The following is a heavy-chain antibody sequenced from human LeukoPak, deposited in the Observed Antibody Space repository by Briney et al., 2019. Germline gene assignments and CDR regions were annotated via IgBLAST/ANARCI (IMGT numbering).Heavy chain of an antibody. CDR1: GGSFSGYY. V-gene: IGHV4-34*01. J-gene: IGHJ5*02. CDR3: AYIAAAGRGFDP. Sequence: SETLSLTCAVYGGSFSGYYWSWIRQPPGKGLEWIGEINHSGSTNYNPSLKSRVTISVDTSKNQFSLKLSSVTAADTAVYYCAYIAAAGRGFDPWGQGTLVTLSS. CDR2: INHSGST. D-gene: IGHD6-13*01.